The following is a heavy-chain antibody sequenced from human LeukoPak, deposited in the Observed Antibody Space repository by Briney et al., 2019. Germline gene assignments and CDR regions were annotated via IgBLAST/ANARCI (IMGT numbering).Heavy chain of an antibody. CDR1: GFIFRSYG. V-gene: IGHV3-30*03. CDR2: ISYDGSEK. J-gene: IGHJ4*02. CDR3: AREVGSINDY. Sequence: GGSLRLSCAASGFIFRSYGMHWVRQAPGKALEWVAVISYDGSEKYYAESVKGRFTISRDSSKNTLYLQMNSLRPEDTAVYYCAREVGSINDYWGQGTLVTVSS. D-gene: IGHD1-14*01.